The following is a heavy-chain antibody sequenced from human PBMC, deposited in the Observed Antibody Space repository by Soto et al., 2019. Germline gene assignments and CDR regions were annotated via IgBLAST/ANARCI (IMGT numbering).Heavy chain of an antibody. CDR2: IYYSGST. CDR3: ARDLYYYGSGSYHDAFDI. D-gene: IGHD3-10*01. V-gene: IGHV4-31*03. Sequence: QVQLQESGPGLVKPSQTLSLTCTVSGGSINSGGFHWNWIRQHPGKGLEWIGYIYYSGSTYYNPSLKGRVTISVDTSKNQCSLKLSSVTAADTAVYYCARDLYYYGSGSYHDAFDIWGEGTMVTVSS. J-gene: IGHJ3*02. CDR1: GGSINSGGFH.